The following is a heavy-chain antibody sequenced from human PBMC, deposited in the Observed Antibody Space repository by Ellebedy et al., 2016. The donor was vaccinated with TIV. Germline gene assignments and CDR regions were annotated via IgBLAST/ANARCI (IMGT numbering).Heavy chain of an antibody. J-gene: IGHJ4*02. CDR2: IYWNDDK. CDR3: VHTWGI. V-gene: IGHV2-5*01. D-gene: IGHD7-27*01. CDR1: GFSLSTSGLG. Sequence: SGPTLVEPTQTLTVTCSFSGFSLSTSGLGVGWARQPPGKALEWLALIYWNDDKRYSPSLKSRLTITKDTSKNQVVLTMTNMDPVDTATYYCVHTWGIWGQGILVTVTS.